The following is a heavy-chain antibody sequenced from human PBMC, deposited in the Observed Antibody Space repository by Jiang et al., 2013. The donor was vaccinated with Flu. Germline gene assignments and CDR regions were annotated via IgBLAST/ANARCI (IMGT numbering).Heavy chain of an antibody. J-gene: IGHJ4*02. Sequence: IPIFDTSDYAQKFQGRVTITVDKSTSTAYMELSSLRSEDTAVYYCAKDRTGYSYGLFDYWGQGT. CDR3: AKDRTGYSYGLFDY. V-gene: IGHV1-69*06. CDR2: IPIFDTS. D-gene: IGHD5-18*01.